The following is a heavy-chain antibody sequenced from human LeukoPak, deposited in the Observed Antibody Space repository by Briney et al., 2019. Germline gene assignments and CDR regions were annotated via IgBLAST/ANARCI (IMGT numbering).Heavy chain of an antibody. CDR2: IYYSGST. D-gene: IGHD5-24*01. CDR1: GGSISSSSYY. J-gene: IGHJ4*02. Sequence: SETLSLTCTVSGGSISSSSYYWGWIRQPPGKGLEWIGSIYYSGSTYYNPSLKSRVTISVDTSKNQFSLKLSSVTAADTAVYYCVGSEMATNAPVDYWGQGTLVTVSS. V-gene: IGHV4-39*07. CDR3: VGSEMATNAPVDY.